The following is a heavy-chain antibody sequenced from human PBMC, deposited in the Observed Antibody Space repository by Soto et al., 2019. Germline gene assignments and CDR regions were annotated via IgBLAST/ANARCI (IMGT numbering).Heavy chain of an antibody. CDR2: INAGNGNT. V-gene: IGHV1-3*01. D-gene: IGHD2-2*01. CDR1: GYTFTSYA. Sequence: ASVKVSCKASGYTFTSYAMHWVRQAPGQRLEWMGWINAGNGNTKYSQKFQGRVTTTRDTSASTAYMELSSLRSEDTAVYYCARNLVGASCYYCYFDYWGQGTLVTVSS. CDR3: ARNLVGASCYYCYFDY. J-gene: IGHJ4*02.